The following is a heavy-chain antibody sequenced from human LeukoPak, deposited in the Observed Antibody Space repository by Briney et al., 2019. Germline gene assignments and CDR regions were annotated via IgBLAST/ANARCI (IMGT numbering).Heavy chain of an antibody. V-gene: IGHV4-59*01. Sequence: PSETLSLTCTVSGGSISSYYWSWIRQPPGKGLEWIGYIYYSGSTNYNPSLKSRVTISVDTSKNHFSLKLSSVTAADTAVYYCARTGYCSSTSCYTASRPYYYYYMDVWGKGTTVSVSS. J-gene: IGHJ6*03. D-gene: IGHD2-2*02. CDR2: IYYSGST. CDR3: ARTGYCSSTSCYTASRPYYYYYMDV. CDR1: GGSISSYY.